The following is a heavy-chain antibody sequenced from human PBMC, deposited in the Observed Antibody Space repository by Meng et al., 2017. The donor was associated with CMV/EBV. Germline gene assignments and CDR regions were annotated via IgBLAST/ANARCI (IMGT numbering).Heavy chain of an antibody. J-gene: IGHJ3*02. D-gene: IGHD2-2*01. CDR3: ARESLKNIVVVPAASGAFDI. Sequence: SETLSLTCTVSGGSISSSSYYWGWIRQPPGKGLEWIGSIYYSGSTYYNPSLKSRVTISVDTSKNQFSLKLSCVTAADTAVYYCARESLKNIVVVPAASGAFDIWGQGTMVTVSS. CDR1: GGSISSSSYY. CDR2: IYYSGST. V-gene: IGHV4-39*07.